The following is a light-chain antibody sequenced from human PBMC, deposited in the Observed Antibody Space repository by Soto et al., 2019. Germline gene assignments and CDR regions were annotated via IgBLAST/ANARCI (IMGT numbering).Light chain of an antibody. J-gene: IGKJ3*01. Sequence: EIVLTQSPDTLSLSPGERATLSCRASQSVSSDYLVWYQQKPGLPPRLLIYGASRRATGIPDRFSGSGSGTDFLLTISQLETEDFAVYYWQHYDTTPTSVTFGPGPKVDIK. V-gene: IGKV3-20*01. CDR1: QSVSSDY. CDR3: QHYDTTPTSVT. CDR2: GAS.